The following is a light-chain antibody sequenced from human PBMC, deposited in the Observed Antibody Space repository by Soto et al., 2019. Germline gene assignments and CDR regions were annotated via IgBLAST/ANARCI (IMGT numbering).Light chain of an antibody. V-gene: IGKV3D-20*02. Sequence: EIVLTQSPGTLSLSPGERATLSCRASQSVSNNYLAWYQQKPGQAPRLLICDASNRATGIPARFSGSGSGTDFTLTISSLEPEDFAVYYCQHRYNWLITFGQGTRLEI. CDR3: QHRYNWLIT. CDR2: DAS. J-gene: IGKJ5*01. CDR1: QSVSNNY.